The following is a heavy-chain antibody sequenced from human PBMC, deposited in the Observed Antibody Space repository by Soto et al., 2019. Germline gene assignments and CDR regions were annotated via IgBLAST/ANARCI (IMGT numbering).Heavy chain of an antibody. D-gene: IGHD3-9*01. CDR2: IEHTGST. Sequence: QVQLQESGPGLVKPSETLALTCNVSGGSISTSYWTWIRQPPGKGLERIGYIEHTGSTHYNPSLRGRVTMSVDASKSQFSLRRSSVTAANTAVYYCARHPISYSDVLTGQMVYPEFNCIDPWGQGTLVTVSS. CDR3: ARHPISYSDVLTGQMVYPEFNCIDP. V-gene: IGHV4-59*08. J-gene: IGHJ5*02. CDR1: GGSISTSY.